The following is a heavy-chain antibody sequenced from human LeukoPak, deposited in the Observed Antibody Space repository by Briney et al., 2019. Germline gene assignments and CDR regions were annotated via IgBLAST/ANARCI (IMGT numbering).Heavy chain of an antibody. Sequence: PGGSLRLSCAASGFTFSSYWMHWVRQAPGKGLVWVSRINSDGSSTSYADSVKGRFTISRDNFKNTLYLQMSSLRADDTGFYYCTNFDYWGQGTLVTVS. J-gene: IGHJ4*02. CDR3: TNFDY. CDR1: GFTFSSYW. V-gene: IGHV3-74*01. CDR2: INSDGSST.